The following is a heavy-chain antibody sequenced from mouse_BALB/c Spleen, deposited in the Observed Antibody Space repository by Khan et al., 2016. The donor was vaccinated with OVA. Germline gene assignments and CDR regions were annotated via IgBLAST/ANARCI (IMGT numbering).Heavy chain of an antibody. CDR2: ISYSGNP. D-gene: IGHD1-1*01. CDR1: GYSITSDYA. CDR3: ARVYGGDFDY. Sequence: VQLKQSGPGLVKPSQSLSLICTVTGYSITSDYAWNWIRQFPGNKLEWMGFISYSGNPTYTPSLKSRISITRDTSKNQFFLHLNSVTTEDTATYYCARVYGGDFDYWGQGTTLTVSS. J-gene: IGHJ2*01. V-gene: IGHV3-2*02.